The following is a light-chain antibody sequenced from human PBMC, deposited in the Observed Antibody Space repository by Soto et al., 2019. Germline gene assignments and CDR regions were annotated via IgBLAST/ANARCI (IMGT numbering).Light chain of an antibody. CDR1: QSVYNNY. CDR2: GAS. V-gene: IGKV3-20*01. CDR3: QQYGSSPLT. J-gene: IGKJ4*01. Sequence: DIALTQSPGTLSLSPGERATLSCRASQSVYNNYVAWYQQKPGQPPRLLIYGASNRASGIPDRFSGSESGTDFSLTISRLEAEDFAVYYCQQYGSSPLTFGGGTKVE.